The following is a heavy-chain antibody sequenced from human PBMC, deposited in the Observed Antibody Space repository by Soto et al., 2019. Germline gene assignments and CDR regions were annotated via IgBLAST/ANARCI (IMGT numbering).Heavy chain of an antibody. CDR2: ISSSSSTI. CDR3: TRGGNSGRPTMFYPYYYYGMDV. CDR1: GFTFSSYS. V-gene: IGHV3-48*02. J-gene: IGHJ6*02. D-gene: IGHD1-26*01. Sequence: GGSLRLSCAASGFTFSSYSMNRVRQAPGKGLEWVSYISSSSSTIYYADSVKGRFTISRDNAKNSLYLQMNSLRDEDTAVYYCTRGGNSGRPTMFYPYYYYGMDVWGQGTTVTVSS.